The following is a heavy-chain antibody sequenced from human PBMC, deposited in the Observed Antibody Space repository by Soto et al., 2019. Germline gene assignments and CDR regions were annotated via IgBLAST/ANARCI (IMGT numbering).Heavy chain of an antibody. CDR2: IKSKTDGGTT. CDR3: ATAELLQSSYYSYGMDV. Sequence: EVQLVESGGGLVKPGGSLRLSCAASGFTFSNAGMSWVRQAPGKGLEWVGRIKSKTDGGTTDYATPVKGRFTISRDDSNNTRYMQMNSLKTEDTAVYYCATAELLQSSYYSYGMDVWGQWTTVTVSS. D-gene: IGHD2-15*01. CDR1: GFTFSNAG. J-gene: IGHJ6*02. V-gene: IGHV3-15*01.